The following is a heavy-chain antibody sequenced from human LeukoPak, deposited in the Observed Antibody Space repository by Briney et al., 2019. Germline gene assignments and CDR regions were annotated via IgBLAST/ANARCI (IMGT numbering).Heavy chain of an antibody. CDR1: GYTFTSYA. CDR3: ARDLSWGNRDLEDLSSWLDP. J-gene: IGHJ5*02. V-gene: IGHV1-3*01. Sequence: ASVKVSCKASGYTFTSYAMHWVRQAPGQRLEWMGWINAGNGNTKYSQKFQGRVTITRDTSASTAYLEVRSLRSDDTAMYYCARDLSWGNRDLEDLSSWLDPWGQGTLVTVSS. D-gene: IGHD3-16*01. CDR2: INAGNGNT.